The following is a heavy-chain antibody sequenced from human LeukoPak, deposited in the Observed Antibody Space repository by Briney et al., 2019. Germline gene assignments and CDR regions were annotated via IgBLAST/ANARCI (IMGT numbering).Heavy chain of an antibody. CDR3: AGVLGAGHYYYYYYMDV. CDR1: GGSISSSYW. CDR2: IYYSGST. Sequence: SETLSLTCAVSGGSISSSYWWSWIRQPPGKGLEWIGYIYYSGSTNYNPSLKSRVTISVDTSKNQFSLKLSSVTAADTAAYYCAGVLGAGHYYYYYYMDVWGKGTTVTVSS. V-gene: IGHV4-61*01. J-gene: IGHJ6*03. D-gene: IGHD1-26*01.